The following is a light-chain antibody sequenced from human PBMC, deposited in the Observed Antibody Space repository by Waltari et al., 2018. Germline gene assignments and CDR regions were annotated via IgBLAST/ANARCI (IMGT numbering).Light chain of an antibody. Sequence: EIMLTQSPGTLSLSPGAGATLPCWASQNVYGNHLAWYQLKPCQAPRLPNYGESNSAMGIPDRFSGSGSGTDVILTIDKLGPADSAVYECHLYGSSPPWGFGQGTKVEVK. V-gene: IGKV3-20*01. CDR1: QNVYGNH. CDR3: HLYGSSPPWG. J-gene: IGKJ1*01. CDR2: GES.